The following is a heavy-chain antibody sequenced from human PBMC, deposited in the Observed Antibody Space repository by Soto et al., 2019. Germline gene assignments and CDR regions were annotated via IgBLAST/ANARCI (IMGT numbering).Heavy chain of an antibody. CDR3: EVTDAGYYTF. CDR1: GFTFSSYG. CDR2: ISYDGSNK. V-gene: IGHV3-30*03. Sequence: GGSLRLSCAASGFTFSSYGMHWVRQAPGKGLEWVAVISYDGSNKYYADSVKGRFTISRDNSKNTLYLQMNSLRAEDTAVYYCEVTDAGYYTFWAQGPPVTVSS. J-gene: IGHJ4*02. D-gene: IGHD3-3*01.